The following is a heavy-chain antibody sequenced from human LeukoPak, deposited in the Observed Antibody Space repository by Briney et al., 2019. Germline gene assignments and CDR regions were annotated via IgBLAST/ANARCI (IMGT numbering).Heavy chain of an antibody. D-gene: IGHD2-21*02. J-gene: IGHJ4*02. Sequence: GASVKVSCKASGGTFSSYTISWVRQAPGQGLEWMGRIIPILGIANYAQKLQGRVTMTTDTSTSTAYMELRSLRSDDTAVYYCARRYCGGDCYIDYWGQGTLVTVSS. CDR2: IIPILGIA. CDR1: GGTFSSYT. CDR3: ARRYCGGDCYIDY. V-gene: IGHV1-69*02.